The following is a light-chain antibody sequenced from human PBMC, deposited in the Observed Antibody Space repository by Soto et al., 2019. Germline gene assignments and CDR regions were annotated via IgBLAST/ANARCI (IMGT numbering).Light chain of an antibody. J-gene: IGKJ2*01. V-gene: IGKV1-5*03. Sequence: DIPMTQSPSALSASVGDRISITCRASQTISTWLAWYQQKPGKVPKLLIYKASSLESGVPSRFSGSGSGTAFTLTISSLQPDDFATYYCQQYKSYPYTFGQGTKLEIK. CDR3: QQYKSYPYT. CDR2: KAS. CDR1: QTISTW.